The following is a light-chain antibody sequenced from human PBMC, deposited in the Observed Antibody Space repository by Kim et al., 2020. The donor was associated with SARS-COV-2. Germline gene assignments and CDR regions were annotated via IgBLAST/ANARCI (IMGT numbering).Light chain of an antibody. J-gene: IGKJ2*03. V-gene: IGKV3-15*01. Sequence: VLTQSPATLSVSPGERATLSCRASQNVGSSLAWYQQKPGQAPRLLIYDASTRATVIPARFSGSGSGTEFTLTISRLQSEDFAVYYCHQYNNWPLYSFGQGTKLEI. CDR3: HQYNNWPLYS. CDR2: DAS. CDR1: QNVGSS.